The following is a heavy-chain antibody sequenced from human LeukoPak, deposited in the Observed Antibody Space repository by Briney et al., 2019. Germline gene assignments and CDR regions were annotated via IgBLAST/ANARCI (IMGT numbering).Heavy chain of an antibody. Sequence: GGSLRLSCAASGFTFSDYYMSWIRPAPGKGLEWVSYISSSGSTIYYADSVKGRFTISRDNAKNSLYLQMNSLRAEDTAVYYCARVGVEEQLVPFDYWGQGTLVTVSS. D-gene: IGHD6-13*01. CDR2: ISSSGSTI. V-gene: IGHV3-11*01. CDR1: GFTFSDYY. J-gene: IGHJ4*02. CDR3: ARVGVEEQLVPFDY.